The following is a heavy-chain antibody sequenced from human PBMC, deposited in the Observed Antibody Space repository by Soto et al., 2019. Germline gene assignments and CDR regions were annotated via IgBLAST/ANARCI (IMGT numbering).Heavy chain of an antibody. Sequence: EVQLVESGGGLVQPGGSLKLSCAASGFTFSGSAMHWVRQASGKGLEWVGRISSKPNNYATAYAASVRGRFTISRDDSKNTAYLQMNSLKTEDTAVYYCQSLSGSDLGYGMDVWGQGTTVTVSS. CDR3: QSLSGSDLGYGMDV. D-gene: IGHD3-10*01. V-gene: IGHV3-73*02. CDR2: ISSKPNNYAT. J-gene: IGHJ6*02. CDR1: GFTFSGSA.